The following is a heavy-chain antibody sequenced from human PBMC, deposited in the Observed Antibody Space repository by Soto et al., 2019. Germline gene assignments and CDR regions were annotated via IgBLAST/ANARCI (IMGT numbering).Heavy chain of an antibody. D-gene: IGHD5-12*01. CDR1: GYTLTELS. J-gene: IGHJ4*02. Sequence: ASVKVSCKVSGYTLTELSMHWVRQAPGQRLEWMGWINAGNGNTKYSQKFQGRVTITRDTSASTAYMELSSLRSEDTAVYYCARVSGYYPLDYWGQGTLVTVSS. CDR2: INAGNGNT. CDR3: ARVSGYYPLDY. V-gene: IGHV1-3*01.